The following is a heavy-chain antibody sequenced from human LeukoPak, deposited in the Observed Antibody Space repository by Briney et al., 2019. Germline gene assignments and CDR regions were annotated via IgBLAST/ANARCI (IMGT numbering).Heavy chain of an antibody. Sequence: ASVNVSCKASGYTFTSYYMHWVRQAPGQGLEWMGIINPSGGSTSYAQKFQGRVTMTRDTSTSTVYMELSSLRSEDTAVYYCARLASAARPTDYWGQGTLVTVSS. CDR1: GYTFTSYY. D-gene: IGHD6-6*01. V-gene: IGHV1-46*01. CDR3: ARLASAARPTDY. J-gene: IGHJ4*02. CDR2: INPSGGST.